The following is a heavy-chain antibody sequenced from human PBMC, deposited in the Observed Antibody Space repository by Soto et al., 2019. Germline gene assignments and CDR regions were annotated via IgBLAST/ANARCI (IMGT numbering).Heavy chain of an antibody. V-gene: IGHV3-49*03. Sequence: GGSLRLSCITSGFIFGDYPMSWFRQTPGKGLEWVGFIRTKANGGTTEYAASVKGRFTISRDNAKNSLYLQMNSLRAEDTALYYCARDSYTIFGVVTHLDYWGQGTLVTVSS. D-gene: IGHD3-3*01. CDR3: ARDSYTIFGVVTHLDY. J-gene: IGHJ4*02. CDR1: GFIFGDYP. CDR2: IRTKANGGTT.